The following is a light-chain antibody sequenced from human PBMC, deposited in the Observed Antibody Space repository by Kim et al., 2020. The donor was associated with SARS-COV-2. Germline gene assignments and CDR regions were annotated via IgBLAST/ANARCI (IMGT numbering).Light chain of an antibody. V-gene: IGLV1-40*01. CDR1: SANVGSGYD. CDR3: QSYDYRLNAHVV. J-gene: IGLJ2*01. CDR2: SNS. Sequence: VTSCCTEGSANVGSGYDVHCYRRFPGRGPKLLIYSNSRRPSGVRDRFSGSRSGTAASLAITGLQAEDEADYYCQSYDYRLNAHVVFGGGTKLTVL.